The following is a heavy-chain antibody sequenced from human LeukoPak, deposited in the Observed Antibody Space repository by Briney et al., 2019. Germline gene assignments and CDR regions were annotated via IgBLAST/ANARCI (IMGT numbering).Heavy chain of an antibody. CDR2: FDPEDSET. J-gene: IGHJ4*02. CDR1: GYNLIELS. CDR3: ATSVDGLVTIRTYFEL. D-gene: IGHD3-3*01. V-gene: IGHV1-24*01. Sequence: ASVKVSCKVSGYNLIELSMHWVRLAPGKGLEWMGGFDPEDSETVNALKFQGRVTMTEDTSTDTAYMELSSLRSEDTAIYYCATSVDGLVTIRTYFELWGQGTPVTVSS.